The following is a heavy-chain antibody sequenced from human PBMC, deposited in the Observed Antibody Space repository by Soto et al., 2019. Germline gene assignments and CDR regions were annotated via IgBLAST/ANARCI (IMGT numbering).Heavy chain of an antibody. J-gene: IGHJ4*02. CDR2: IYPGGST. D-gene: IGHD5-18*01. CDR3: ARSYSYPYYFDY. Sequence: PGGSLRLSCAASGFTISNTYINWVRQAPGKGLEWFSVIYPGGSTYYADSVKGRFTISRDDSKNTLYFEMNSLRAEDAAVYYCARSYSYPYYFDYWGQGTPVTVSS. CDR1: GFTISNTY. V-gene: IGHV3-66*01.